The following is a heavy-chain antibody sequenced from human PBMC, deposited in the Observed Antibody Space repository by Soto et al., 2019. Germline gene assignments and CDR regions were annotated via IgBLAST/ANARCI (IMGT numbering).Heavy chain of an antibody. CDR2: ITYDGRHQ. CDR1: GFTFSDYA. D-gene: IGHD2-2*01. V-gene: IGHV3-30*18. Sequence: QVQLVESGGGVVQPGRSLRLSCAASGFTFSDYAIHWVRLAPGKGLEWVAVITYDGRHQYYADSVKGRFTISRDNSKNTLFLQMNSVRAEDTALYYCAKETSRFAVPAALDYWGQGTLVTVSS. J-gene: IGHJ4*02. CDR3: AKETSRFAVPAALDY.